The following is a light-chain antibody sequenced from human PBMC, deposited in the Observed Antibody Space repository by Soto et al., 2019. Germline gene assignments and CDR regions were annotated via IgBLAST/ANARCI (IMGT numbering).Light chain of an antibody. Sequence: EIVLTQSPGTLSLSPGERATLSCRASQSVSNNYLAWYLQKPGQTPRLLIYGASSRATGIPDRFSGSGSGTDFTLTISRLEPEDFAVYYCQQYESWTFGQGTKVDIK. V-gene: IGKV3-20*01. J-gene: IGKJ1*01. CDR3: QQYESWT. CDR2: GAS. CDR1: QSVSNNY.